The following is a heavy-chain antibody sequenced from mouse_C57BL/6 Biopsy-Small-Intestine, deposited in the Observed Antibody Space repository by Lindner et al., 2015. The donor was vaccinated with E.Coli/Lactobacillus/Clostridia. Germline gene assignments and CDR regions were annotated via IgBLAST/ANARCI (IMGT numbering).Heavy chain of an antibody. CDR2: IYSGDGDT. J-gene: IGHJ1*03. D-gene: IGHD1-1*01. V-gene: IGHV1-82*01. CDR1: DYAVSGSW. CDR3: AREGYYGSRPRYFDV. Sequence: VQLQESGPEQVKPGASVKVSCKASDYAVSGSWMNWVQQRPGKGLGWIGRIYSGDGDTNYNGKFKGKAILTADKSSSTAYMQLNNLTSEDSAVYFCAREGYYGSRPRYFDVWGTGTTVTVSS.